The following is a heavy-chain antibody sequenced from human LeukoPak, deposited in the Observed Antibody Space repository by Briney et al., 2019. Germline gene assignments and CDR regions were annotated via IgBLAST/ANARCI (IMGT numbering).Heavy chain of an antibody. CDR3: ARVPTVTFFDY. D-gene: IGHD4-17*01. Sequence: SETLSLTCSVSGGSISSSSYYWGSIRQPPGRGLEWIGIIYYSGSTYYNPSLKSRVTISVDTSKNQFSLKLSSVTAADTAVYYCARVPTVTFFDYWGQGTLVTVSS. CDR1: GGSISSSSYY. J-gene: IGHJ4*02. V-gene: IGHV4-39*07. CDR2: IYYSGST.